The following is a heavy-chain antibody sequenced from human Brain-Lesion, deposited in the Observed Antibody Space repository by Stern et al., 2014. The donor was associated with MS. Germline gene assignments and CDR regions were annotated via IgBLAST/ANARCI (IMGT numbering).Heavy chain of an antibody. CDR1: GGSISSSSYY. CDR3: AKLWLGELPESPFDY. J-gene: IGHJ4*02. CDR2: IYYRGST. V-gene: IGHV4-39*01. Sequence: QLQLQESGPGLVKPSETLSLTCTVSGGSISSSSYYWGWIRQPPGKGLEWIGSIYYRGSTYYNPSLKSRVPNSMYTSKNHSSLRLSSVTAADTAVYFCAKLWLGELPESPFDYWGQGTLVTVSS. D-gene: IGHD3-10*01.